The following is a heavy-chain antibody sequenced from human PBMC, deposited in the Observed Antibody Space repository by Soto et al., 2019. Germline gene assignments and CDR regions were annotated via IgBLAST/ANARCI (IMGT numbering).Heavy chain of an antibody. CDR1: GYTFTSYA. J-gene: IGHJ5*02. V-gene: IGHV1-3*01. CDR2: INAGNGNT. CDR3: ARIRKLYSSGWYERGQFDP. Sequence: ASVKVSCKASGYTFTSYAMHWVRQAPGQRLEWMGWINAGNGNTKYSQKFQGRVTITRDTSASTAYMELSSLRSEDTAVYYCARIRKLYSSGWYERGQFDPWGQGTLVTVSS. D-gene: IGHD6-19*01.